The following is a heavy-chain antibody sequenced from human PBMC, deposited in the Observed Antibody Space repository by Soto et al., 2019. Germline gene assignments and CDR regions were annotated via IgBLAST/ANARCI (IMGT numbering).Heavy chain of an antibody. Sequence: ALVKVSCKVSGYTLTELSMHWMRQAPGKGLEWMGGFDPEDGETIYAQKFQGRVTMTEDTSTDTAYMELSSLRSEDTAVYYCATEGVRASVTPYNWFDPWGQGTLVTVS. J-gene: IGHJ5*02. V-gene: IGHV1-24*01. CDR3: ATEGVRASVTPYNWFDP. CDR1: GYTLTELS. CDR2: FDPEDGET. D-gene: IGHD4-17*01.